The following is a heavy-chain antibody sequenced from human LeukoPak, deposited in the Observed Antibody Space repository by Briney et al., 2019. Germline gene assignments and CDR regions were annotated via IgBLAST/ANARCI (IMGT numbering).Heavy chain of an antibody. J-gene: IGHJ4*02. CDR3: VKGDESSAYFRYFDS. V-gene: IGHV3-9*01. Sequence: GRSLRLSCVASGFTFDDYAMHWVRHAPGKGLEWVSGLTWNSGSLVYANSVKGRFTISRDNAKNSLYLQMNSLRVEDTAFYYCVKGDESSAYFRYFDSWGQGTLVTVSS. D-gene: IGHD3-22*01. CDR1: GFTFDDYA. CDR2: LTWNSGSL.